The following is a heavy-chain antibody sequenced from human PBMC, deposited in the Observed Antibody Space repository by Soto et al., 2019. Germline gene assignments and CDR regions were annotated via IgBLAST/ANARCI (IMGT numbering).Heavy chain of an antibody. V-gene: IGHV4-59*01. CDR3: ARNKGSELLWFGESLGGAYGMDV. D-gene: IGHD3-10*01. Sequence: SETLSLTCTVSGGSISSYYWSWIRQPPGKGLEWIGYIYYSGSTNYNPSLKSRVTISVDTSKNQFSLKLSSVTAADTAVYYCARNKGSELLWFGESLGGAYGMDVWGQGTTVTVSS. CDR2: IYYSGST. CDR1: GGSISSYY. J-gene: IGHJ6*02.